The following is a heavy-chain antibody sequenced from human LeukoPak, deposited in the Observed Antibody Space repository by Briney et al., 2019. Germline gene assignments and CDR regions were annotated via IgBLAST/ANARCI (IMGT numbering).Heavy chain of an antibody. J-gene: IGHJ4*02. CDR1: GGTFSSYA. CDR3: AREAYYDSSGYFDY. V-gene: IGHV1-69*05. D-gene: IGHD3-22*01. Sequence: SVKVSCKASGGTFSSYAISWVRQAPGQGLEWMGRIIPIFGTANYAQKFQGRVTITTDESTSTAYMELSSLRPEDTAVYYCAREAYYDSSGYFDYWGQGTLVTVSS. CDR2: IIPIFGTA.